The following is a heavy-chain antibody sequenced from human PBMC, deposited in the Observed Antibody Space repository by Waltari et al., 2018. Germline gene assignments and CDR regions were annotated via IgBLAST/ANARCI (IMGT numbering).Heavy chain of an antibody. J-gene: IGHJ4*02. V-gene: IGHV1-2*02. CDR1: GYVFTAYY. CDR2: INPNSGDT. Sequence: QVQLVQSGAEVKKPGASVTVSCTTSGYVFTAYYMFWVRQAPGQGLQCMGWINPNSGDTDYEQKVQGRVIMTRDTSITTAYIELSNLTSDDTAIYYCARGAPLIGGEQYLDNWGQGTLVTVSS. D-gene: IGHD2-21*01. CDR3: ARGAPLIGGEQYLDN.